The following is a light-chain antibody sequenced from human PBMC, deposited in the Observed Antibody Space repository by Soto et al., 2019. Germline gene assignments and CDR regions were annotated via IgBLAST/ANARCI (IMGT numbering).Light chain of an antibody. CDR1: SSDVGYYNY. CDR3: SSYTSSSTYV. V-gene: IGLV2-14*01. CDR2: DVN. J-gene: IGLJ1*01. Sequence: QSALTQPASVSGSPGQSIAISCTGTSSDVGYYNYVSWYQQHPGKAPNVMIYDVNNRPSGVPDRFSGSKSGNTASLTISGLQAEYEADYYCSSYTSSSTYVCGTGTKLTVL.